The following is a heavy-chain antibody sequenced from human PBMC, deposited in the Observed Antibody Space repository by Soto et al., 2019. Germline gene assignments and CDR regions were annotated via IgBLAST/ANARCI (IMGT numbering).Heavy chain of an antibody. Sequence: QVQLVESGGGVVQPGRSLRLSCAASGFTFSSYGMHWVRQAPGMGLEWVAVIWYDGSNKYYADSVNGRFTISRDNSKNTLYLQMNSLRAEDTAVYYCARGGYSSSHYRHYGMDVWGQGTTVTVSS. J-gene: IGHJ6*02. CDR2: IWYDGSNK. CDR1: GFTFSSYG. CDR3: ARGGYSSSHYRHYGMDV. V-gene: IGHV3-33*01. D-gene: IGHD6-13*01.